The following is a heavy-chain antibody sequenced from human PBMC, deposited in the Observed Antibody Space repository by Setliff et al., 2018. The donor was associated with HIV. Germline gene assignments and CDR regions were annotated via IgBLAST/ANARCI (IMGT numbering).Heavy chain of an antibody. CDR2: IYYSGST. CDR3: ASGQWLEHAFDI. CDR1: AGSIRSSTYY. J-gene: IGHJ3*02. V-gene: IGHV4-39*01. Sequence: PSETLSLTCTVSAGSIRSSTYYWAWIRQPPGKGLEWIGTIYYSGSTNYNPSLRSRVTISVDTSKDQFSLRLSSVTVADTAVYYCASGQWLEHAFDIWGQGTVVTVSS. D-gene: IGHD6-19*01.